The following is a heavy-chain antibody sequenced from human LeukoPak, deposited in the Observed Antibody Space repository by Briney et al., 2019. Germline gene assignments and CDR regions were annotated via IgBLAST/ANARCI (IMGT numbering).Heavy chain of an antibody. CDR3: ARDIVGNYYDSSGQDY. D-gene: IGHD3-22*01. Sequence: PSETLSLTCTVSGGSISSSSYYWGWIRQPPGKGLEWIGSIYYSGSTYYNPSLKSRVTISVDTSKNQFSLKLSSVTAADTAVYYCARDIVGNYYDSSGQDYWGQGTLVTVSS. CDR1: GGSISSSSYY. J-gene: IGHJ4*02. CDR2: IYYSGST. V-gene: IGHV4-39*02.